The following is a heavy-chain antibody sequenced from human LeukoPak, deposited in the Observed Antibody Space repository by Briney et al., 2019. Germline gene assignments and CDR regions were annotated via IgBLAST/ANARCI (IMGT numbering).Heavy chain of an antibody. D-gene: IGHD1-26*01. CDR1: GGSISSSSYY. Sequence: SETLSLTCTVSGGSISSSSYYWGWIRQPPGKGLEWIGGIYYSGSTYYSPSLKSRVTISVDTSKNQFSLKLSSVTAADTAVYYCARRSLYSGSYNYWGQGTLVSVSS. CDR2: IYYSGST. V-gene: IGHV4-39*01. J-gene: IGHJ4*02. CDR3: ARRSLYSGSYNY.